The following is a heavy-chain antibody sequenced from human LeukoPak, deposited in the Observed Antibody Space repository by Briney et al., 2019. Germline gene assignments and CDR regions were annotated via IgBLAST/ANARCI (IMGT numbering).Heavy chain of an antibody. Sequence: GGSLRLSCVASGFTFSSNGMHWVRQAPGKGLEWVSYISSSGSTIYYADSVKGRFTISRDNAKNSLYLQMNSLRAEDTAVYYCAELGITMIGGVWGKGTTVTISS. J-gene: IGHJ6*04. CDR3: AELGITMIGGV. V-gene: IGHV3-48*03. CDR1: GFTFSSNG. CDR2: ISSSGSTI. D-gene: IGHD3-10*02.